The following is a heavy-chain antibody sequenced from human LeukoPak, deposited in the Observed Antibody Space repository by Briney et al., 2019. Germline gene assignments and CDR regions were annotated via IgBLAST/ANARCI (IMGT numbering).Heavy chain of an antibody. CDR1: GGSISSSSYY. V-gene: IGHV4-39*07. D-gene: IGHD6-13*01. J-gene: IGHJ5*02. CDR2: IYYSGST. CDR3: ARLAAAAQGRWFDP. Sequence: PSETLSLTCTVSGGSISSSSYYWGWIRQPPGKGLEWIGSIYYSGSTYYNPSLKSRVTISVDTSKNQFSLKLSSVTAADTAVYYCARLAAAAQGRWFDPWGQGTLVTVSS.